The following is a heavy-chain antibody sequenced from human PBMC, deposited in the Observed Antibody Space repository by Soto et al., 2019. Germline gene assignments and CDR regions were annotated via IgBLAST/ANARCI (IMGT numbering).Heavy chain of an antibody. D-gene: IGHD5-18*01. CDR1: GGTFSSYA. Sequence: SVKVSCKASGGTFSSYAISWVRQAPGQGLEWMGGIIPIFGTANYAQKFQGRVTITADESTSTAYMELSSLRSEDTAVYYCACRNSYGISFYYWGQGTLVTVSA. V-gene: IGHV1-69*13. CDR2: IIPIFGTA. J-gene: IGHJ4*02. CDR3: ACRNSYGISFYY.